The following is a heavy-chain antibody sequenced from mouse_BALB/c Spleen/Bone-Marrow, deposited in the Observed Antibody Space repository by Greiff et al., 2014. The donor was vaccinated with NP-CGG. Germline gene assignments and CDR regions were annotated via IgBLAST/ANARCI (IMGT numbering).Heavy chain of an antibody. CDR2: INPGSGGT. J-gene: IGHJ2*01. Sequence: QVQLQQPGAELVRPGTSVKVSCKASGYAFTNYLIGWVKQRPGQGLEWIGMINPGSGGTNYNEKFKGKATLTADKSSSTAYMQHSSLTSDDAAVYFCERRDGSYFDYWGQGTTLTVSS. CDR3: ERRDGSYFDY. V-gene: IGHV1-54*01. D-gene: IGHD3-3*01. CDR1: GYAFTNYL.